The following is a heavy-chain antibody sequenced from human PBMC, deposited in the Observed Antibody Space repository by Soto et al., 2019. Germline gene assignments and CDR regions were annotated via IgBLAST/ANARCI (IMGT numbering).Heavy chain of an antibody. V-gene: IGHV3-20*04. Sequence: EVQLVESGGGAVRPGGSLRLICAASGFTFDDYAMTWVRQAPGKGLEWVSGVNWNGDDAGSAASVKGRFTISRDNAKNSLYLQMTSLRAEDTALYFCARGGAAFDFWCQGVMVTVAS. CDR3: ARGGAAFDF. CDR1: GFTFDDYA. J-gene: IGHJ4*02. D-gene: IGHD6-25*01. CDR2: VNWNGDDA.